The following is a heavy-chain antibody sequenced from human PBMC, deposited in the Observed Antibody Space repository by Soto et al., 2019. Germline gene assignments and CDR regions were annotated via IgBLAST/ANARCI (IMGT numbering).Heavy chain of an antibody. CDR2: ISTYSGDP. CDR3: ARVWGSYKAPSGGAGFEP. V-gene: IGHV1-18*04. CDR1: GYSFTSNA. J-gene: IGHJ5*02. D-gene: IGHD3-16*01. Sequence: ASVKVSCKTSGYSFTSNAITWVGQAPGQGREWMGWISTYSGDPNYAQKFQGRVTMTTDTSTNTAYMELRNLRSDDTAVYYCARVWGSYKAPSGGAGFEPWGQGTLVTVSS.